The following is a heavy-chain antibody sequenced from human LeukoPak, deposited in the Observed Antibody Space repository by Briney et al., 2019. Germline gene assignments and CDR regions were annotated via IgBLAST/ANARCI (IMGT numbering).Heavy chain of an antibody. CDR1: GFTFSDYY. Sequence: GSLRLSCAASGFTFSDYYMSWIRQPPGKGLEWIGEINHSGSTNYNPSLKSRVTISVDTSKNQFSLKLSSVTAADTAVYYCARRVYPDYWGQGTLVTVSS. D-gene: IGHD2/OR15-2a*01. CDR3: ARRVYPDY. J-gene: IGHJ4*02. CDR2: INHSGST. V-gene: IGHV4-34*01.